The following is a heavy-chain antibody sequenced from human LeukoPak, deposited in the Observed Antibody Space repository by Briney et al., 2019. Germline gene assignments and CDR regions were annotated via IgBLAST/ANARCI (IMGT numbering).Heavy chain of an antibody. CDR1: GYTLIELF. D-gene: IGHD1-1*01. Sequence: ASVKVSCKVSGYTLIELFMHWVRQAPGKGREWMGGFDPEDGVTIYAQKFQGRVTMTEDTSTDTAYMELSSLRSEDTAVYHCATGTGHMDVWGKGTTVTVSS. CDR3: ATGTGHMDV. V-gene: IGHV1-24*01. J-gene: IGHJ6*03. CDR2: FDPEDGVT.